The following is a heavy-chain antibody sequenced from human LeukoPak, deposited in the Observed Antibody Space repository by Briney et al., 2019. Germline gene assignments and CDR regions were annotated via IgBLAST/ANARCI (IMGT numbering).Heavy chain of an antibody. Sequence: GSPRLSCAPSGFTVSSNYTSWVRHAPGEGLEWVSVIYSGVSTYYADSAKGRFTISRDISKTTLYLQMICLSAEDTAVYYCAGSSGWYSWIGWYFDLWGRGTLVTVSS. V-gene: IGHV3-53*01. CDR3: AGSSGWYSWIGWYFDL. J-gene: IGHJ2*01. CDR2: IYSGVST. CDR1: GFTVSSNY. D-gene: IGHD6-19*01.